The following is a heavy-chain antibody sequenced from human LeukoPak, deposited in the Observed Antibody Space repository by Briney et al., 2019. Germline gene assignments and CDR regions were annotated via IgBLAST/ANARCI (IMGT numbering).Heavy chain of an antibody. CDR1: GGFLSSSSYY. J-gene: IGHJ5*02. CDR2: IYYSGIT. V-gene: IGHV4-39*01. Sequence: SETLSLTCSLSGGFLSSSSYYWAWIRQPPGMGLEWIGSIYYSGITYYNPSLKSRATVSVDTSKNQFSLNLNSVTAADTAVYYCARRNGHSWDVGNWFDPWGQGTLVTVSS. CDR3: ARRNGHSWDVGNWFDP. D-gene: IGHD6-13*01.